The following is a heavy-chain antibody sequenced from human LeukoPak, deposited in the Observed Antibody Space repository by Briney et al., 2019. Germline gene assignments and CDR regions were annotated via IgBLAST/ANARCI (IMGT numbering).Heavy chain of an antibody. Sequence: ASVKVSCKASGGTLSSYATSWVRQAPGQGLEWMGGIIPIFGTANYAQKFQGRVTITADESTSTAYMELSSLRSEDTAVYYCARDPRNHYGDPNWFDPWGQGTLVTVSS. J-gene: IGHJ5*02. CDR2: IIPIFGTA. V-gene: IGHV1-69*13. CDR1: GGTLSSYA. CDR3: ARDPRNHYGDPNWFDP. D-gene: IGHD4-17*01.